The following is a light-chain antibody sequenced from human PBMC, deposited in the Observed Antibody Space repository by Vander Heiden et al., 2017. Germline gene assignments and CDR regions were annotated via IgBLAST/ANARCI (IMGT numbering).Light chain of an antibody. CDR3: QSSDSSLRGWV. CDR2: GNG. V-gene: IGLV1-40*01. J-gene: IGLJ2*01. CDR1: SSNIGAGSD. Sequence: HSVLTQPPSVPGAPRQRVTISCTGSSSNIGAGSDVHWSQQLPGTAPKLLSYGNGNRPSGVPDRVSCSKSGTSASRTINGLQAEDEADYYCQSSDSSLRGWVFGGGTKLTVL.